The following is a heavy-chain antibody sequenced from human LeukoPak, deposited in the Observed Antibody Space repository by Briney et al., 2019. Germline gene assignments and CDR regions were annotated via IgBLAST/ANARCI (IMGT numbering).Heavy chain of an antibody. CDR3: ATDPILLELGWFDP. V-gene: IGHV1-24*01. J-gene: IGHJ5*02. CDR1: GYTLTELS. D-gene: IGHD1-7*01. Sequence: ASEKVSRKVSGYTLTELSMHWVRQAPGKGLEWMGGFDPEDGETIYAQKFQGRVTMTEDTSTDTAYLELSSLRSEDTAVYYCATDPILLELGWFDPWGQGTLVTVSS. CDR2: FDPEDGET.